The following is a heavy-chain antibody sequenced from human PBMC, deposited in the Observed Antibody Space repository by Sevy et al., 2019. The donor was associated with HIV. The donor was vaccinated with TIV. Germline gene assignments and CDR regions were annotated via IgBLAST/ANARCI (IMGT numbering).Heavy chain of an antibody. V-gene: IGHV3-30*18. CDR3: AKDFESGDSYYYYGMDV. D-gene: IGHD7-27*01. CDR1: GFTFSSYG. Sequence: GGSLRLSCAASGFTFSSYGMHWVRQAPGKGLEWVAVISYDGSNKYYVDSVKGRFTISRDNSKNTLYLQMNSLRAEDTAVYYCAKDFESGDSYYYYGMDVWGQGTTVTVSS. CDR2: ISYDGSNK. J-gene: IGHJ6*02.